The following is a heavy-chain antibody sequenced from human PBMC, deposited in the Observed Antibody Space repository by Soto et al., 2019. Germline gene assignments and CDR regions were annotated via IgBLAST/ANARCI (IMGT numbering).Heavy chain of an antibody. J-gene: IGHJ3*02. CDR3: AKRYSGYDDAFDI. Sequence: SETLSLTCTVSGGSIGGSTYYWGWIRQPPGKGLEWIGSIYYSGNTYYNPSLKSRVTMSVDTSNNQFSLKLSSVTAADTAVYYCAKRYSGYDDAFDIWGQGTTVT. D-gene: IGHD5-12*01. V-gene: IGHV4-39*01. CDR1: GGSIGGSTYY. CDR2: IYYSGNT.